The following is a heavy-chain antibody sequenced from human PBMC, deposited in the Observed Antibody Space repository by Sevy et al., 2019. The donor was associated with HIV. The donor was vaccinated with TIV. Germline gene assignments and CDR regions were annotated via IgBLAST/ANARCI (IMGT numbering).Heavy chain of an antibody. D-gene: IGHD2-8*01. V-gene: IGHV3-30*02. CDR1: GFTPTTYG. CDR2: IGYDGSNK. Sequence: GGSLRLSCAASGFTPTTYGMHWVRKAPGKGLEWVAVIGYDGSNKYYADSVKGRFTISRDNSKNTLFLKMDGLRAEDTAVYYCAIDPRMYGDYLLAYLDYWGQGTLVTVSS. J-gene: IGHJ4*02. CDR3: AIDPRMYGDYLLAYLDY.